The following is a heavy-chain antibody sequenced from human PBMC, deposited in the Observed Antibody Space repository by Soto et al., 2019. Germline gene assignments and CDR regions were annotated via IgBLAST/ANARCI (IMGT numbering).Heavy chain of an antibody. Sequence: PWGALRLSCVVSGFTFSTYWVTWVRQAPGKGLEWVANSKQDGNEKNYVDSVKGRFAISRDKVKNSLNLQMNSLRSEDTAVYYCAFGADGPLFFQHWGHGTLVTVSS. CDR1: GFTFSTYW. D-gene: IGHD3-16*01. V-gene: IGHV3-7*01. CDR3: AFGADGPLFFQH. J-gene: IGHJ1*01. CDR2: SKQDGNEK.